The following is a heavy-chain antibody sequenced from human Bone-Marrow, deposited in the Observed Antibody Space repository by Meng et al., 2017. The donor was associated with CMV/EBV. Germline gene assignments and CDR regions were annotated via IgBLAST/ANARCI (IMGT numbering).Heavy chain of an antibody. D-gene: IGHD2-8*01. J-gene: IGHJ4*02. CDR2: IIPIFGTA. CDR1: GGTFSSYA. Sequence: SVKVSCKASGGTFSSYAISWVRQAPGQGLEWMGGIIPIFGTANYAQKFQGRVTITADKSTSTAYMELSSLRSEDTAVYYCARVAHFTYGRLLDYWGQGTLVTVSS. V-gene: IGHV1-69*06. CDR3: ARVAHFTYGRLLDY.